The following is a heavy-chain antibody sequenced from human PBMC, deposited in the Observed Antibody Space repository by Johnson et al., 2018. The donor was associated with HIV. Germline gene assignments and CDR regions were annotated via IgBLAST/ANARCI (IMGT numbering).Heavy chain of an antibody. Sequence: QVQLVESGGGVVQPGRSLRLSCAASGFTFSSYAMHWVRKAPGKGLEWVAFIRYDGSNNYYADSVKGRFTISRDNSKNTLYLQMNSLSAGDTAVYYCARDGGFVGAFDIWGQGTMVIVSS. D-gene: IGHD3-16*01. CDR1: GFTFSSYA. V-gene: IGHV3-33*08. CDR2: IRYDGSNN. J-gene: IGHJ3*02. CDR3: ARDGGFVGAFDI.